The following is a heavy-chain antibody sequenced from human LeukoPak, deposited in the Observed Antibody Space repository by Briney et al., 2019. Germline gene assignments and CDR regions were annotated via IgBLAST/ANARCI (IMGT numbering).Heavy chain of an antibody. CDR2: IIPIFGTA. CDR3: ARGGSYCSGGNCYLYYYYGRDV. J-gene: IGHJ6*02. Sequence: SAVNVSCKPCGGTFISYALSWVRQAPGQGLDWMGGIIPIFGTANYAQKFQGRVTITADESTSTAYMELSSLRSEDTAVYYCARGGSYCSGGNCYLYYYYGRDVWGQGTTGTVSS. V-gene: IGHV1-69*13. D-gene: IGHD2-15*01. CDR1: GGTFISYA.